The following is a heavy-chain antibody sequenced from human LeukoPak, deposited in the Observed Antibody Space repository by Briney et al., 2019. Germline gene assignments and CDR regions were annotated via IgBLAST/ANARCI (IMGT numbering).Heavy chain of an antibody. CDR2: IYTNGGT. CDR1: GLTVTNNY. J-gene: IGHJ4*02. D-gene: IGHD4-17*01. Sequence: EGSLRLSCAASGLTVTNNYWTWVRQPPGKGPEWISLIYTNGGTQYANSVKGRFTFSRDNSKNTLYLQMNSLRAEDTAIYYCVYGDYPLTYWGQGTLVSVSS. CDR3: VYGDYPLTY. V-gene: IGHV3-66*01.